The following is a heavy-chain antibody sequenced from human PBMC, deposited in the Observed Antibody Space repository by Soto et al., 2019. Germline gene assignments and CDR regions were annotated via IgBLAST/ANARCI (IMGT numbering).Heavy chain of an antibody. CDR1: GYDFTSYG. CDR3: ARGRIVASIHDAFEI. D-gene: IGHD2-21*01. J-gene: IGHJ3*02. V-gene: IGHV1-18*01. CDR2: ISAYNGKR. Sequence: QGQLLQSGDEVKKPGASVRVSCRASGYDFTSYGISWVRQAPGQGLEWVSWISAYNGKRDTAQKFQGRVTMTLDTPTDTDHMEEGDLISADTAVYYCARGRIVASIHDAFEIWGQGTMVAVSS.